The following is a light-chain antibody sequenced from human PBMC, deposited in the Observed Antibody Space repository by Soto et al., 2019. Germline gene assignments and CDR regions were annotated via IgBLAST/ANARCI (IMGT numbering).Light chain of an antibody. CDR3: LQDYNYPLT. CDR1: QGIRND. CDR2: AAS. Sequence: AIQMTQSPSSLSASVGDRVTITCRASQGIRNDLGWYLQQPGKAPKLLIYAASSLQSGVPSRFSGSGSGTDFTLTISSLQPEDFATYYCLQDYNYPLTFGGGTKVDI. J-gene: IGKJ4*01. V-gene: IGKV1-6*01.